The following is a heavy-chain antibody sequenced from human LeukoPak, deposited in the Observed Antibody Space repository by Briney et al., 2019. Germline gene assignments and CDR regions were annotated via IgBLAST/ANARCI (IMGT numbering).Heavy chain of an antibody. V-gene: IGHV1-46*01. CDR2: INPSGGST. CDR3: ARDSSSWYWYYYGMDV. Sequence: ASVKVSCKASGYTFTSYYIHWVRQAPGQGLEWMGIINPSGGSTSYAQKFQGRVTMTRDTSTSTVYMELSSLRSEDTAVYYCARDSSSWYWYYYGMDVWGQGTTVTVSS. CDR1: GYTFTSYY. D-gene: IGHD6-13*01. J-gene: IGHJ6*02.